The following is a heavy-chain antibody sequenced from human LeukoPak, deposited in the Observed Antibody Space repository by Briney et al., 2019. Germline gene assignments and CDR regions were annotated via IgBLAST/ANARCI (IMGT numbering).Heavy chain of an antibody. J-gene: IGHJ5*02. D-gene: IGHD4-17*01. V-gene: IGHV4-30-4*01. CDR2: IYYSGST. CDR1: GGSISSGDYY. Sequence: SETLSLTCTVSGGSISSGDYYWSWIRQPPGKGLEWIGYIYYSGSTYYNPSLKSRVTISVDTSKNQFSLKLSSVTAADTAVYYCARDDDYGDSGWFDPWGQGTLVTVSS. CDR3: ARDDDYGDSGWFDP.